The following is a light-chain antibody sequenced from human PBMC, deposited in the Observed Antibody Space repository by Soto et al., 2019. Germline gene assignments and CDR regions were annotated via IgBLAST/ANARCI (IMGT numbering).Light chain of an antibody. J-gene: IGKJ4*01. CDR1: QNVDTNY. V-gene: IGKV3-20*01. CDR2: GAS. CDR3: QQYNYWPV. Sequence: EIVLRQSPGTLSLSPGERATLSCRASQNVDTNYLAWYQQKPGQAPRIIIFGASGRATGIPDRFSGSGSGTEFTLTISSLQSEDFAVYYCQQYNYWPVFGGGTKVDIK.